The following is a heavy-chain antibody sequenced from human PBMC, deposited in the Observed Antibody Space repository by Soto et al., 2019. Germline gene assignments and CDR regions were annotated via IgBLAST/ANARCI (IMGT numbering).Heavy chain of an antibody. CDR3: ARLKYDFWSGSPQYYFDY. V-gene: IGHV1-18*01. CDR1: GYTFTSYG. Sequence: QVQLVQSGAEVKKPGASVQVSCKASGYTFTSYGISWVRQAPGQGLAWMGWISAYNGNTNYAQKLQGRVTMTTDTSTRTAYMELRSLRSDDTAVYYCARLKYDFWSGSPQYYFDYWGQGTLVTVSS. D-gene: IGHD3-3*01. CDR2: ISAYNGNT. J-gene: IGHJ4*02.